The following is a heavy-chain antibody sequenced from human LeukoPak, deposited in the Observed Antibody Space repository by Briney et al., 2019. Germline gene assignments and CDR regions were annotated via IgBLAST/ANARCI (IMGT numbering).Heavy chain of an antibody. D-gene: IGHD6-13*01. Sequence: PSETLSLTCTVSGGSISSSSYYWGWIRQPPGKGLEWIRSIYYSGSTYYNPSLKSRVTISVDTSKNQFSLKLSSVTAADTAVYYCARGGPRGETWYSSSWYPFDYWGQGTLVTVSS. CDR2: IYYSGST. V-gene: IGHV4-39*07. J-gene: IGHJ4*02. CDR1: GGSISSSSYY. CDR3: ARGGPRGETWYSSSWYPFDY.